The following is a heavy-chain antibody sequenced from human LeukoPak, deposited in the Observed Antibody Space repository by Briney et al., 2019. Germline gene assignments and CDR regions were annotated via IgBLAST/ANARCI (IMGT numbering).Heavy chain of an antibody. D-gene: IGHD3-9*01. CDR2: INPMFGTA. Sequence: SVKVSCKASGGTFSSYAISWVRQAPGQGLEWMGGINPMFGTANYAQKFQGRVTITADKSTSTAYMELSSLRSEDTAVYYCASYDILTGYNYWGQGTLVTVSS. V-gene: IGHV1-69*06. CDR1: GGTFSSYA. CDR3: ASYDILTGYNY. J-gene: IGHJ4*02.